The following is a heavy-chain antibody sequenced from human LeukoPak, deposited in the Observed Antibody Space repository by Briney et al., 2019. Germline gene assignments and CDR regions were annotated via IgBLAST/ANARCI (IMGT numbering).Heavy chain of an antibody. CDR1: RYTFTGYY. V-gene: IGHV1-2*02. D-gene: IGHD1-26*01. CDR2: INPNSGGT. Sequence: GASVKVSCKASRYTFTGYYMRWVRQAPGQGLEWMGWINPNSGGTNYAQKFQGRVTMTRDTSISTAYMELSRLRSDDTAVYYCARILSGSDRGTNDYWGQGTLVTVSS. CDR3: ARILSGSDRGTNDY. J-gene: IGHJ4*02.